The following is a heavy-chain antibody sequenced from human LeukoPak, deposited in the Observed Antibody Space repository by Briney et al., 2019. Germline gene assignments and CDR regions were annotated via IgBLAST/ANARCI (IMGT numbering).Heavy chain of an antibody. Sequence: ASVKVSCKASGYTFTSYDINWVRQVTGQGLEWMGWMNPNSGNTGYAQKFQGRVTMTRNTSISTAYMELSSLRSEDTAVYYCARSGYSSGWLYYYYGMDVWGQGTTVTVSS. J-gene: IGHJ6*02. CDR3: ARSGYSSGWLYYYYGMDV. V-gene: IGHV1-8*01. D-gene: IGHD6-19*01. CDR2: MNPNSGNT. CDR1: GYTFTSYD.